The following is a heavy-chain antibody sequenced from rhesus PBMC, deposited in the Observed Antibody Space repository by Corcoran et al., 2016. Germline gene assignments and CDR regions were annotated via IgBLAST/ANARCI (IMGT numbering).Heavy chain of an antibody. CDR2: IYGNSGST. V-gene: IGHV4S9*01. CDR3: ARTGYSDYSFVY. CDR1: GVSISDYY. J-gene: IGHJ4*01. D-gene: IGHD5-30*01. Sequence: QVQLQESGPGLVKPSETLSLTCAVSGVSISDYYWNWIRQPPGKGLEWIGNIYGNSGSTYYNPSLKSRVTISKDTSKNQFFLKLSAVTAADTAVYYCARTGYSDYSFVYWGQGVLVTVSS.